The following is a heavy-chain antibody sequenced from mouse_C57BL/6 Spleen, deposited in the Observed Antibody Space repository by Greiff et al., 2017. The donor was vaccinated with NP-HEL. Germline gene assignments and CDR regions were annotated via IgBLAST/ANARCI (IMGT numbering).Heavy chain of an antibody. J-gene: IGHJ4*01. V-gene: IGHV1-82*01. D-gene: IGHD1-1*01. CDR2: IYPGDGDT. CDR1: GYAFSSSW. Sequence: QVQLKQSGPELVKPGASVKISCKASGYAFSSSWMNWVKQRPGKGLEWIGRIYPGDGDTNYNGKFKGKATLTADKSSSTAYMQLSSLTSEDSAVYFCATVPLYAMDYWGQGTSVTVSS. CDR3: ATVPLYAMDY.